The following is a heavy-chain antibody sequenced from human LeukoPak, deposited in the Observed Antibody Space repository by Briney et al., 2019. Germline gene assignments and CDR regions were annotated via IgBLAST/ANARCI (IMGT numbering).Heavy chain of an antibody. CDR1: GYSFTSYW. J-gene: IGHJ5*02. CDR3: ARHLSHLSGLRNNWFDP. V-gene: IGHV5-51*01. D-gene: IGHD5-12*01. Sequence: GASLKISCKGSGYSFTSYWIGWVRQMPGKGLEWMGIIYPGDSDTRYSPSFQGQVTISADKSISTAYLQWSSLKASDTAMYYCARHLSHLSGLRNNWFDPWGQGTLVTVSS. CDR2: IYPGDSDT.